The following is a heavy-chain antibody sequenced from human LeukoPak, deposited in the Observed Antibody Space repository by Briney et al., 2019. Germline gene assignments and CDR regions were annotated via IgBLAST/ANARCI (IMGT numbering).Heavy chain of an antibody. V-gene: IGHV3-21*01. CDR1: GFTFSSYA. J-gene: IGHJ4*02. Sequence: GGSLRLSCEALGFTFSSYAMTGARQAPGKGLEWVSSISDSSTYIYYTDSVKGRFTISRDNAKNSLYLQMNSLRADDAAVYYCAREPTSMGSDYWGQGTLVTVSS. CDR2: ISDSSTYI. D-gene: IGHD5-18*01. CDR3: AREPTSMGSDY.